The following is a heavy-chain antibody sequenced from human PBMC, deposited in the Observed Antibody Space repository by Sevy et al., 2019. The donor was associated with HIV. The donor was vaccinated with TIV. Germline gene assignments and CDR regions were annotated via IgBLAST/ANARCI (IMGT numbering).Heavy chain of an antibody. CDR2: ISSSSSYI. J-gene: IGHJ5*02. CDR1: GFTFSSYS. CDR3: AIDQSTPLLGFDP. V-gene: IGHV3-21*01. Sequence: GGSLRLSCAASGFTFSSYSMNWVRQAPGKGLEWVSSISSSSSYIYYADSVKGRFTISRDNAKNSLYLQMNSLRAEDTAVYYCAIDQSTPLLGFDPWGQGTLVTVSS. D-gene: IGHD2-8*02.